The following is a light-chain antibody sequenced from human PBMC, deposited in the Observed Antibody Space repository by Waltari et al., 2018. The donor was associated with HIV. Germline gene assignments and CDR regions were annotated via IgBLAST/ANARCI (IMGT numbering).Light chain of an antibody. CDR1: SSNIGANY. CDR2: RNN. CDR3: AAWGDSLKGFM. Sequence: QSVLTQPPSASGTPGQRVTISCSGSSSNIGANYVYWYQQLPRTAPNLLIYRNNRRPSGVPDRFSGSKSGTSASLAISGLRSEDEANYYCAAWGDSLKGFMFGGGTQLTVL. J-gene: IGLJ3*02. V-gene: IGLV1-47*01.